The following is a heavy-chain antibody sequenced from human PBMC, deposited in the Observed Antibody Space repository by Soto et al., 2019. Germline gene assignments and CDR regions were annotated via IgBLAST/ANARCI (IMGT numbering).Heavy chain of an antibody. Sequence: SETLSLTCTVSGGSISSGDYYWSWIRQPPGKGLEWIGYIYYSGSTYYNPSLKSRVTISVDTSKNQFSLKLSSVTAADTAVYYCARELDSSSSVPTESYFDYWGRGTLVTRLL. CDR3: ARELDSSSSVPTESYFDY. CDR2: IYYSGST. CDR1: GGSISSGDYY. D-gene: IGHD6-6*01. J-gene: IGHJ4*02. V-gene: IGHV4-30-4*01.